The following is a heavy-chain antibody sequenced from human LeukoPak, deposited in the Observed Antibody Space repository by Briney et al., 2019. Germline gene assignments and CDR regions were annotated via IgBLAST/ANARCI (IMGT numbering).Heavy chain of an antibody. D-gene: IGHD3-10*01. Sequence: PSETLSLTCTVSGGSISGYYWSWIRQPPGKGLEWIGYISYSGSTNYNPSLKSRVTISVDTSQNQFSLKLSSVTAADTAVYYCARLAMLRGVPYFDYWGQGALVTVSS. CDR2: ISYSGST. CDR1: GGSISGYY. CDR3: ARLAMLRGVPYFDY. V-gene: IGHV4-59*01. J-gene: IGHJ4*02.